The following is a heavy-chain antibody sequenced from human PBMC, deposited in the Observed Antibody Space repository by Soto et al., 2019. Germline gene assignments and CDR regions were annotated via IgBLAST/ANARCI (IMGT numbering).Heavy chain of an antibody. D-gene: IGHD6-13*01. CDR1: GDSISSGNYY. CDR3: ARDSAGGPGPVASPAIESYFDP. CDR2: IYYSGSS. V-gene: IGHV4-30-4*01. Sequence: QVQLQESGPGLVKPSQTLSLTCTVSGDSISSGNYYWSWIRQPPVKGLEWIGYIYYSGSSSYNPSLKSRVAISLDTSKNQFSLKLNSVTAADTAVYYCARDSAGGPGPVASPAIESYFDPWGQGTLVIVSS. J-gene: IGHJ5*02.